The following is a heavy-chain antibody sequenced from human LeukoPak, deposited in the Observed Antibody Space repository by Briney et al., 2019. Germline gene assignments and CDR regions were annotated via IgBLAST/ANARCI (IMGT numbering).Heavy chain of an antibody. CDR1: GYTFTYHG. J-gene: IGHJ4*02. CDR3: ARDRASAGTGGAY. CDR2: ISSYNGNT. V-gene: IGHV1-18*01. D-gene: IGHD6-13*01. Sequence: GASVKVSCKASGYTFTYHGFSWMRQAPGHGLEWMGWISSYNGNTNYLEKFQGRLTMTTDTSTSTTYMELRSLTSDDTAVYYCARDRASAGTGGAYWGQGSLVTVSS.